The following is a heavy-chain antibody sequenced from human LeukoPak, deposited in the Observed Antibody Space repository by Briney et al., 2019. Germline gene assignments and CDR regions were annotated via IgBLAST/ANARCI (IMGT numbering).Heavy chain of an antibody. V-gene: IGHV3-7*01. Sequence: GGSLRLSCAASGFTVSSNYMTWVRQAPGKGLEWVAHVKPDGSEKSYVDSVKGRFTISRDNAQNSLYLQMNSLRAEDTAVYYCARDAYYYDSRRASYFDYWGQGTLVTVSS. D-gene: IGHD3-22*01. CDR2: VKPDGSEK. CDR3: ARDAYYYDSRRASYFDY. J-gene: IGHJ4*02. CDR1: GFTVSSNY.